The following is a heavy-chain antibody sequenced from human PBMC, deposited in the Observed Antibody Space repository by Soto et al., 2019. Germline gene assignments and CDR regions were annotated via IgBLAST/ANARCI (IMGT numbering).Heavy chain of an antibody. Sequence: GGSLRLSCAASGFTFSSYGMHWVRQAPGKGLEWVAVISYDGSNKYYADSVKGRFTISRDNSKNTLYLQMNSLRAEDTAVYYCAKDRSRYSYVYYYGMDVWGQGTTVTVSS. J-gene: IGHJ6*02. CDR2: ISYDGSNK. CDR1: GFTFSSYG. D-gene: IGHD5-18*01. CDR3: AKDRSRYSYVYYYGMDV. V-gene: IGHV3-30*18.